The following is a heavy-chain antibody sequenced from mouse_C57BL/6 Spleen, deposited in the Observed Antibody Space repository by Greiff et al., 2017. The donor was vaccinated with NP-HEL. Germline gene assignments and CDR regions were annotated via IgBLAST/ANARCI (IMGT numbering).Heavy chain of an antibody. CDR2: IYPGDGDT. CDR1: GYAFSSSW. Sequence: QVQLQQSGPELVKPGASVKISCKASGYAFSSSWMNWVKQRPGKGLEWIGRIYPGDGDTNYNGKFKGKATLTADKSSSTAYMQLSSLTSEDSAVYFCARPLIYYGVFDYCGQGTTLTVSS. V-gene: IGHV1-82*01. D-gene: IGHD2-1*01. CDR3: ARPLIYYGVFDY. J-gene: IGHJ2*01.